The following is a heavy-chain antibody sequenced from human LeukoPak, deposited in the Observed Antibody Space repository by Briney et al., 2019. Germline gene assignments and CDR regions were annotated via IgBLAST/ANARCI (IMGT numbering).Heavy chain of an antibody. D-gene: IGHD5-12*01. V-gene: IGHV4-38-2*02. CDR3: ARDGYATRQGFDY. CDR2: ISYSGST. CDR1: GYSISSGYY. Sequence: SETLSLTCTVSGYSISSGYYCGWIRQPPGKGLEWIGSISYSGSTYYNPSLKSRVTISVDTSKNQFSLKLSSVTAADTAVYYCARDGYATRQGFDYWGQGTLVTVSS. J-gene: IGHJ4*02.